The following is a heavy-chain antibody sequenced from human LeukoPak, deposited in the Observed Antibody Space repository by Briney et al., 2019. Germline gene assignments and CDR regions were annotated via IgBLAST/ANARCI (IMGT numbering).Heavy chain of an antibody. CDR3: ARRLYASDAFDI. CDR1: GYNISTQW. D-gene: IGHD2/OR15-2a*01. V-gene: IGHV5-51*01. Sequence: GESLKISCQGSGYNISTQWIGWVRQMPGKGLELMGIIYPSDSDTKYRPSFQGQVTISTDKSTNTAYLQWSSLKASDTAMYYCARRLYASDAFDIWGQGTMVTVSS. J-gene: IGHJ3*02. CDR2: IYPSDSDT.